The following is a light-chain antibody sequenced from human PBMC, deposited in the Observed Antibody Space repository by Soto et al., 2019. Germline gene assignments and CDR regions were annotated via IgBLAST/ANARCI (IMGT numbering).Light chain of an antibody. CDR1: QSISNY. CDR2: AAS. Sequence: DIPMTQSPSSLSASVGDRVTITCRASQSISNYLNWYQQKPGKAPNLLIYAASTLQSGVPSRFSGSGSGTDFTLTSSSLQAEDFATYYCQQSYSSPWTFGQGTKVDIK. J-gene: IGKJ1*01. CDR3: QQSYSSPWT. V-gene: IGKV1-39*01.